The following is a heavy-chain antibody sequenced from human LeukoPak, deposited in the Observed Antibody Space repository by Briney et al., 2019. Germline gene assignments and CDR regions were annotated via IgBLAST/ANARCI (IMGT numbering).Heavy chain of an antibody. Sequence: GGSLRLSCAASGFTVNSNYLSWVRQAPGKGLEWVSTLYNTGNTYYANSVKGRFSISRDNSKNTLFLQMNSLRAEDTAVYYCARLTAGGGLYFVDWGPGTLVTVSS. CDR3: ARLTAGGGLYFVD. CDR1: GFTVNSNY. D-gene: IGHD6-13*01. V-gene: IGHV3-53*01. J-gene: IGHJ4*02. CDR2: LYNTGNT.